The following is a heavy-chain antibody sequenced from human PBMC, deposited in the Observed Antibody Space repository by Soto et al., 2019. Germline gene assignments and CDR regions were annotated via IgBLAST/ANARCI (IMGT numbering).Heavy chain of an antibody. CDR3: AREGDCGSGGCYAGVKN. V-gene: IGHV3-7*01. CDR2: IKHDGSEQ. CDR1: GFTFSNFW. Sequence: EVHLVESGGGLVQPGGSLRLSCAVSGFTFSNFWMSWVRQAPGKGPEWVANIKHDGSEQYYVDSVKDRFTISRDNAKNSVSLQMNSLRGDDTAVYYCAREGDCGSGGCYAGVKNWGQGTLVTVSS. D-gene: IGHD1-26*01. J-gene: IGHJ4*02.